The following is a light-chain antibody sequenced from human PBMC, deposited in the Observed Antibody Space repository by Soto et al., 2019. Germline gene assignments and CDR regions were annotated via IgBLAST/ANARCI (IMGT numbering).Light chain of an antibody. V-gene: IGKV1-39*01. CDR2: RAS. CDR1: QTISTF. CDR3: QHSYSSPPWT. Sequence: DIQMTQSPASLSASVGDRVTISCRASQTISTFLNWYQQKPGTAPSLLIYRASSVQSGVPPRFSGSGSGRDFTLTISSLRPEDIATYFCQHSYSSPPWTFGQGTKVEV. J-gene: IGKJ1*01.